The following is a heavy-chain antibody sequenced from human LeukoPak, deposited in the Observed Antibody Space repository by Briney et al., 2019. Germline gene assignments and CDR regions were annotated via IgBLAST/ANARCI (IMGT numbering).Heavy chain of an antibody. J-gene: IGHJ6*02. CDR2: IYYSGST. V-gene: IGHV4-31*03. CDR1: GGSISSGGYY. Sequence: SETLSLTCTVSGGSISSGGYYWSWIRQHPGKGLEWIGYIYYSGSTYYNPSLKSRVTISVDTSKNQFSLKLSSVTAADTAVYYCARGLQSYYYGMDVWGQGTTVTVSS. CDR3: ARGLQSYYYGMDV.